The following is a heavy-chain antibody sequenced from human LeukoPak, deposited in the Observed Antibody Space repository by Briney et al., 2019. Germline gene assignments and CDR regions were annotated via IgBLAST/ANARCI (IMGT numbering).Heavy chain of an antibody. CDR1: GFTFGTYA. Sequence: GGSLRLSCAASGFTFGTYAMNWVRQAPGKGLQWVSSISGSANITYYADSVKGRFTVSRDNSKNTLYLQMNSLRAEGTAVYYCAKGSSSWNYAYFDYWGQGTLVTVSS. J-gene: IGHJ4*02. D-gene: IGHD1-7*01. CDR2: ISGSANIT. CDR3: AKGSSSWNYAYFDY. V-gene: IGHV3-23*01.